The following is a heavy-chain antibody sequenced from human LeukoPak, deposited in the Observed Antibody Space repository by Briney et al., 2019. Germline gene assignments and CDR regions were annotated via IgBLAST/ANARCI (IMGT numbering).Heavy chain of an antibody. CDR2: ISSSSSTI. CDR1: GFTFSSYS. CDR3: ARDLIRGYSYGYGYYYGMDV. V-gene: IGHV3-48*01. D-gene: IGHD5-18*01. J-gene: IGHJ6*02. Sequence: GGSLRLSCAASGFTFSSYSMNWVRQAPGKGLEWVSYISSSSSTIYYADSVKGRFTISRDNAKNSLYLQMNSLRAEDTAVYYCARDLIRGYSYGYGYYYGMDVWGQGTTVTVSS.